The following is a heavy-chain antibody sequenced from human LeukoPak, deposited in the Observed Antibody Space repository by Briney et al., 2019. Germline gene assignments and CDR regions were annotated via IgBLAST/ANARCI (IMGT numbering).Heavy chain of an antibody. Sequence: SETLSLTCTVSGGSISGYYWTWIRQPPGKGLEWIGSIYHSGSTYYNPSLKSRVTISVDTSKNQFSLKLSSVTAADTAVYYCARERRGCGDFDYWGQGTLVTVSS. CDR2: IYHSGST. V-gene: IGHV4-38-2*02. CDR3: ARERRGCGDFDY. J-gene: IGHJ4*02. D-gene: IGHD2-15*01. CDR1: GGSISGYY.